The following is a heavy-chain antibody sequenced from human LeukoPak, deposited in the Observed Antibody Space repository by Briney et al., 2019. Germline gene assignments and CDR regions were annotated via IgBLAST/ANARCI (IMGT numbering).Heavy chain of an antibody. V-gene: IGHV1-18*01. D-gene: IGHD4-17*01. CDR2: ISAYNGNT. CDR3: ARGSGPTVTSDFDY. Sequence: ASVKVSCKASGYTFTSYGISWVRQAPGQGLEWMGWISAYNGNTNYAQKPQGRVTMTTDTSTSTAYMELRSLRSDDTAVYYCARGSGPTVTSDFDYWGQGTLVTVSS. CDR1: GYTFTSYG. J-gene: IGHJ4*02.